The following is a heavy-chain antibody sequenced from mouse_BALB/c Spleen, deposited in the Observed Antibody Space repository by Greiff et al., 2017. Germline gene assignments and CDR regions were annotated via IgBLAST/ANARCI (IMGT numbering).Heavy chain of an antibody. Sequence: EVKLQESGAELVRSGASVKLSCTASGFNIKDYYMHWVKQRPEQGLEWIGWIDPENGDTEYAPKFQGKATMTADTSSNTAYLQLSSLTSEDTAVYYCNDFSGITAWWGQGTLVTVSA. V-gene: IGHV14-4*02. J-gene: IGHJ3*02. CDR2: IDPENGDT. CDR3: NDFSGITAW. D-gene: IGHD2-4*01. CDR1: GFNIKDYY.